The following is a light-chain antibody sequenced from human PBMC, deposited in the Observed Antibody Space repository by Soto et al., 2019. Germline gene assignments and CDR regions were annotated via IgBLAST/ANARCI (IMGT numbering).Light chain of an antibody. J-gene: IGLJ2*01. CDR2: EVS. CDR3: SSYAGNNNVV. V-gene: IGLV2-8*01. Sequence: QSELTQPPSASGSPGQSVTISCTGTSSDVGDYKFVSWYQQHPGKAPKLLIYEVSRRPSGVPDRFSGSKSGNTASLTVSGLQAEDEADYYCSSYAGNNNVVFGGGTKVTVL. CDR1: SSDVGDYKF.